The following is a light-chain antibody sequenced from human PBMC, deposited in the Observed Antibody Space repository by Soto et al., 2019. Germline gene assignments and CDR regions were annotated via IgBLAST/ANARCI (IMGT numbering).Light chain of an antibody. Sequence: MTQSPATLSVSPGERVSLSCRASQSISTNLVWYQQKPGQAPRLLIYGASTRDTHIPDRFSGTGSETEFTLSVSSLQSEDSAIYYCQQYYDWPLVTFGGGTWVEI. V-gene: IGKV3-15*01. J-gene: IGKJ4*01. CDR3: QQYYDWPLVT. CDR2: GAS. CDR1: QSISTN.